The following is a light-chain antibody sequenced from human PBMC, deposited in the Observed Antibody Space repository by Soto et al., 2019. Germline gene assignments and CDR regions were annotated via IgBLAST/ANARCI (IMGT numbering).Light chain of an antibody. V-gene: IGKV1-6*01. CDR3: LQDYNFPCT. CDR1: QGIGND. CDR2: AAS. J-gene: IGKJ1*01. Sequence: AIQMTQSPSSLSASLGDRVTITCRASQGIGNDLGWYQQKPGNAPRLLIYAASTLQTGVPSRFSRRRSGTDFTLTISSLQPEDFATYYCLQDYNFPCTFGQGTKVQIK.